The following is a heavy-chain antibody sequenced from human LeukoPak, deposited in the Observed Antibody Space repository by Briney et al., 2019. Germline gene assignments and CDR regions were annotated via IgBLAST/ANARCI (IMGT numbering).Heavy chain of an antibody. Sequence: GGSLRLSCAASGFSFSTYSMNWVRQAPGKGLEWVSSITSSSSYIYYADSVKGRFTISRDNAKNSLYLQMNSLRAEDTAVYYCARSPDLSRFVFSYYDASGPEFDYWGQGTLVTVSS. V-gene: IGHV3-21*01. CDR3: ARSPDLSRFVFSYYDASGPEFDY. D-gene: IGHD3-22*01. J-gene: IGHJ4*02. CDR1: GFSFSTYS. CDR2: ITSSSSYI.